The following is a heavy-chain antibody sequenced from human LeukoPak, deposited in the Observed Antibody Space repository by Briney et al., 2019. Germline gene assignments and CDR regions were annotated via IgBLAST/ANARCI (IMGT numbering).Heavy chain of an antibody. D-gene: IGHD6-6*01. Sequence: PSETLSLTCTVSGGSISSYYWTWIRQLPGKGLEWIGYLDYSGSTKYNPSLKSRVTISVDTSKNQFSLKLSSVTAADTAVYYCARRHVQYTSSSDPYYFDYWGQGTLVTVSS. V-gene: IGHV4-59*01. J-gene: IGHJ4*02. CDR3: ARRHVQYTSSSDPYYFDY. CDR2: LDYSGST. CDR1: GGSISSYY.